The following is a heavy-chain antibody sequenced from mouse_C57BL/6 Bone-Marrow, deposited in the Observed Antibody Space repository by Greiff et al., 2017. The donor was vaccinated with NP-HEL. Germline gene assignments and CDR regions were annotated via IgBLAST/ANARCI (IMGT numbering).Heavy chain of an antibody. Sequence: VQLQQPGAELVRPGTSVKLSCKASGYTFTSYWMHWVKQRPGQGLEWIGVIDPSDSYTNYNQKFKGKATLTVDTSSSTAYMQLSSLTSEDSAVYYCAIYYAYWGQGTLVTVSA. CDR1: GYTFTSYW. CDR3: AIYYAY. CDR2: IDPSDSYT. J-gene: IGHJ3*01. D-gene: IGHD2-1*01. V-gene: IGHV1-59*01.